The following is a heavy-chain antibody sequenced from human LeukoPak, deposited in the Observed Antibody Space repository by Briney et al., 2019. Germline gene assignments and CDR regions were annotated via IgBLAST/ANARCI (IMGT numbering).Heavy chain of an antibody. CDR3: ARIPVADYYFDY. CDR2: ISSSDTTI. J-gene: IGHJ4*02. Sequence: GGSLRLSCAASGFTFSSYAMSWVRQAPGKGLEWVSYISSSDTTIYYADSVKGRFTISRDNAKNSLYLQMNSLRAEDTAVYYCARIPVADYYFDYWGQGTLVTVSS. D-gene: IGHD6-19*01. CDR1: GFTFSSYA. V-gene: IGHV3-48*04.